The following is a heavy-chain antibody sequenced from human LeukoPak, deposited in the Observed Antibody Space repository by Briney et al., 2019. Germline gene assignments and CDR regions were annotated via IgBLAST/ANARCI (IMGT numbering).Heavy chain of an antibody. D-gene: IGHD1-26*01. J-gene: IGHJ4*02. Sequence: GGSLRLSCAASGFTFSIYSMSWVRQAPGKGLEWVSYISGSTITIHYADSVKGRFTISRDNAKNSLYLQMNSLRAEDTAVYYCARDDRSAWYSDFWGQGTLVTVSS. CDR2: ISGSTITI. V-gene: IGHV3-48*04. CDR3: ARDDRSAWYSDF. CDR1: GFTFSIYS.